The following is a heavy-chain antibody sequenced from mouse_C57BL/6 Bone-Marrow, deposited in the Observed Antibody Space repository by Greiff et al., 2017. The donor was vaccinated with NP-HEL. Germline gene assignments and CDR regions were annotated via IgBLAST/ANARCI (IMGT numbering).Heavy chain of an antibody. CDR2: IYPGSGST. CDR1: GYTFTSYW. Sequence: QVQLQQPGAELVKPGASVKMSCKASGYTFTSYWITGVKQWPGQGLEWIGDIYPGSGSTNYNEKFKSKAQLTVDTSSSTAYMQLSSLTSEDSAVYYCAPHYYGSSYADYWGQGTTLTVSS. D-gene: IGHD1-1*01. V-gene: IGHV1-55*01. CDR3: APHYYGSSYADY. J-gene: IGHJ2*01.